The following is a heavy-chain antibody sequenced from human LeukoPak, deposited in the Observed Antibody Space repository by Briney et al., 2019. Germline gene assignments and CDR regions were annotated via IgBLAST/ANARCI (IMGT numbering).Heavy chain of an antibody. V-gene: IGHV5-10-1*01. CDR1: GYSFTSYW. CDR3: ARHGTGYSSSWYYY. D-gene: IGHD6-13*01. Sequence: GEPLQISCKGSGYSFTSYWISWARQMPGKGLEWMGRIDPSDSYTNYSPSFQGHVTISADKSISTAYLQWSSLKASDTAMYYCARHGTGYSSSWYYYWGQGTLVTVSS. CDR2: IDPSDSYT. J-gene: IGHJ4*02.